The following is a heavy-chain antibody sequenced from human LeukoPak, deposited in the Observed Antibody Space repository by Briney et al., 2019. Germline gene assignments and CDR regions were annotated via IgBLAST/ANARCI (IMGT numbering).Heavy chain of an antibody. D-gene: IGHD3-3*01. CDR2: ISSSSSYI. Sequence: GGSLRLSCAAPGFTFSSYSMNWVRQAPGKGLEWVSSISSSSSYIYYADSVKGRFTISRDNAKNSLYLQMNSLRAEDTAVYYCALYDFWSYYYMDVWGKGTTVTVSS. J-gene: IGHJ6*03. CDR3: ALYDFWSYYYMDV. V-gene: IGHV3-21*01. CDR1: GFTFSSYS.